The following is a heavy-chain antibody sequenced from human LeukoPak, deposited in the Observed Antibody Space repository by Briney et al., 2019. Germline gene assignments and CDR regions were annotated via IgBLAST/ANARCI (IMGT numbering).Heavy chain of an antibody. D-gene: IGHD6-25*01. V-gene: IGHV1-8*03. CDR3: VRGAKCSGADCDSTKEYVYYFDY. Sequence: GASVKVSCKASGYTFSNNDINWVRQATGQRLEWMGWMNPISGNTGFAQKFQGRVTITRITSISTAYMEMSSLRSDDTAVYYCVRGAKCSGADCDSTKEYVYYFDYWGQGTLVTVSS. CDR2: MNPISGNT. CDR1: GYTFSNND. J-gene: IGHJ4*02.